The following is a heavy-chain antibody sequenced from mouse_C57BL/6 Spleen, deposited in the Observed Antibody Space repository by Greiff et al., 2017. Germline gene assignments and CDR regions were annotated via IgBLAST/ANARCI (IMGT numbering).Heavy chain of an antibody. D-gene: IGHD3-1*01. CDR2: IYPGDGGT. CDR3: ARQLCLSDYFGY. Sequence: VQLQQSGPELVKPGASVKMSCKASGYAFTSSWMNWVKQRPGKGLEWIGRIYPGDGGTNYNGKFKGKATLTADKSSSTTYMHLSSLTSEDSAVYCCARQLCLSDYFGYWGQGTTLTVSS. CDR1: GYAFTSSW. J-gene: IGHJ2*01. V-gene: IGHV1-82*01.